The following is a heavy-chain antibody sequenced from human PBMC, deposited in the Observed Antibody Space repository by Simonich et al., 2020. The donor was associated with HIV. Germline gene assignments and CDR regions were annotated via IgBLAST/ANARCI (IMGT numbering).Heavy chain of an antibody. V-gene: IGHV4-34*01. CDR1: GGSLSGHY. D-gene: IGHD3-22*01. J-gene: IGHJ4*02. CDR2: INHSGNT. CDR3: ARSPYYYDISGDLDY. Sequence: QVQLQQWGAGLLKPSETLSLTCVVYGGSLSGHYCSGVRQPPGKGLEWIGEINHSGNTNSNPSLKTRVTISLDTSKNQFSLKLSSVTAADTAVYYCARSPYYYDISGDLDYWGQGTLVTVSS.